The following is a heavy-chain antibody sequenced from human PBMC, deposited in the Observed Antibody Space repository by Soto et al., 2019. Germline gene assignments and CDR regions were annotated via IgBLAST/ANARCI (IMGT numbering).Heavy chain of an antibody. Sequence: GASVKVSCKASGYTFTGYYMHWVRQAPGQGLEWMGWINPNSGGTNYAQKFQGWVTMTRDTSISTAYMELSRLRSDDTAIYYCVGRLTSIYNYFDSWGQGTQVTVSS. CDR1: GYTFTGYY. J-gene: IGHJ4*02. CDR3: VGRLTSIYNYFDS. D-gene: IGHD2-8*01. CDR2: INPNSGGT. V-gene: IGHV1-2*04.